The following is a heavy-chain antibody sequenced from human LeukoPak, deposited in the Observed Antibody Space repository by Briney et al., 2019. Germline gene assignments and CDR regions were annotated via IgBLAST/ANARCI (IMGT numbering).Heavy chain of an antibody. J-gene: IGHJ4*02. CDR1: GGSISSYY. CDR3: ARGYYDSSGYYSLFDY. V-gene: IGHV4-59*01. D-gene: IGHD3-22*01. CDR2: IYYSGSN. Sequence: SETLSLTCTVSGGSISSYYWSWIRQPPGKGLEWIGYIYYSGSNNYNPSLKSRVTISVDTSKNQFSLKLSSVTAADTAVYYCARGYYDSSGYYSLFDYWGQGTLVTVSS.